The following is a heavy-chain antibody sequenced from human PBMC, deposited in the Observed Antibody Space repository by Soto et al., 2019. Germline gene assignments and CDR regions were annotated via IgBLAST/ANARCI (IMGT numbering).Heavy chain of an antibody. CDR2: IFHSGST. CDR3: ARDRYDGSGTYYNFYSGMDV. Sequence: SETLSLTCTVSGGSISSGDYYWRWVRQPPGKGLEWIGNIFHSGSTYYTPSLQSRVTISLDTSKNHFSLKLSSVTPADTAVYYCARDRYDGSGTYYNFYSGMDVWGQGTTVTVSS. D-gene: IGHD3-10*01. J-gene: IGHJ6*02. CDR1: GGSISSGDYY. V-gene: IGHV4-30-4*01.